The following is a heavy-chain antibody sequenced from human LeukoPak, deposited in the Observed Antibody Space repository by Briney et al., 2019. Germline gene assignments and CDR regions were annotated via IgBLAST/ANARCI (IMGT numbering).Heavy chain of an antibody. CDR1: GGSFSGYY. CDR3: ARGRSGYSSSWYHYYYYMDV. J-gene: IGHJ6*03. V-gene: IGHV4-34*01. D-gene: IGHD6-13*01. Sequence: TSETLSLTCAVYGGSFSGYYWSWIRQPPGKGLEWIGEINHSGSTNYNPSLKSRVTISVDTSKNQFPLKLSSVTAADTAVYYCARGRSGYSSSWYHYYYYMDVWGKGTTVTVSS. CDR2: INHSGST.